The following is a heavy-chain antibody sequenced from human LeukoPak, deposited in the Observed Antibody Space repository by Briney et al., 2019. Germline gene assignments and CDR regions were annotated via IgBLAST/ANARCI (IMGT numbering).Heavy chain of an antibody. D-gene: IGHD4-23*01. J-gene: IGHJ4*02. CDR1: GYTFTSYY. CDR3: AGDYGGNSAPDY. CDR2: INPSGGST. V-gene: IGHV1-46*01. Sequence: GASVKVSCKASGYTFTSYYMHWVRQAPGQGLEWMGIINPSGGSTSYAQKFQGRVTMTRDMSTSTVYMELSSLRSEDTAVYYCAGDYGGNSAPDYWGQGTLVTVSP.